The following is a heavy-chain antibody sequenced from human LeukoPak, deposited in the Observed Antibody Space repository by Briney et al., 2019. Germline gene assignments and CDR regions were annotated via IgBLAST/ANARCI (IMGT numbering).Heavy chain of an antibody. V-gene: IGHV4-59*01. J-gene: IGHJ2*01. CDR1: GGSMTTYY. Sequence: SETLSLTCTVSGGSMTTYYWSWIRQPPGKGPEWIGYIYYSGSTSYNPSLKSRVTIPVDTSKNQFSLKLSSVTSADTAVYYCARGGWYLDFWGRGTLITVSS. CDR3: ARGGWYLDF. CDR2: IYYSGST.